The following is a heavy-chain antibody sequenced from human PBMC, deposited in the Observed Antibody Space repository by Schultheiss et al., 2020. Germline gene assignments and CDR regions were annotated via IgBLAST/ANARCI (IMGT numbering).Heavy chain of an antibody. J-gene: IGHJ6*02. CDR2: ISSSSSYI. CDR3: ARVVAAAGPKPYGMDV. Sequence: GESLKISCAASGFTFSSYSMNWVRQAPGKGLEWVSSISSSSSYIYYADSVKGRFTISRDNAKNSLYLQMNSLRAEDTAVYYCARVVAAAGPKPYGMDVWGQGTTVTGSS. D-gene: IGHD6-13*01. CDR1: GFTFSSYS. V-gene: IGHV3-21*04.